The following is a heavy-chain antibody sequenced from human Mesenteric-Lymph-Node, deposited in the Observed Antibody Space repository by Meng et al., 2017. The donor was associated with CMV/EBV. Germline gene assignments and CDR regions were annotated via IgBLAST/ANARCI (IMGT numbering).Heavy chain of an antibody. CDR3: ARSQWELSASGDY. V-gene: IGHV3-30-3*01. CDR1: GFTLSSYA. D-gene: IGHD1-26*01. J-gene: IGHJ4*02. Sequence: CADAGFTLSSYAMHWVRQAPGKGLEWVGVISRDGNNKYYADSVKGRFITSRDNSKNTLYLQMNSLRAEDTAVYYCARSQWELSASGDYWGQGALVTVSS. CDR2: ISRDGNNK.